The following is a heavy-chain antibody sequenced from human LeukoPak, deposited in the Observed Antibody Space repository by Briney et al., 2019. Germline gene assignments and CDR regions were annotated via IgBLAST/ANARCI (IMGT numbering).Heavy chain of an antibody. J-gene: IGHJ4*02. CDR2: IHHTGST. CDR3: ARFGSY. D-gene: IGHD1-26*01. CDR1: GGSISSSNW. Sequence: PSETLSLTCAVSGGSISSSNWWSWVRQPPGKRLEWIGEIHHTGSTRYNPSLQSRVTMSVDKSKNQFSLNLSSVTAADTAVYYCARFGSYWGQGTLVAVPS. V-gene: IGHV4-4*02.